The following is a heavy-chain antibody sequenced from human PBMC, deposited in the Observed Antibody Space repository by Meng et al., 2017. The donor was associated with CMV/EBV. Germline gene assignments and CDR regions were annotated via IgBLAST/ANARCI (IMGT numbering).Heavy chain of an antibody. J-gene: IGHJ4*02. CDR1: GGSISSVDYY. Sequence: SETLSPTCTLLGGSISSVDYYWSWIRQPPGKGLEWIGYIYYSGSTYYNPCLKSQVTISVDTSKNQFSLKLSSVTAADTAVYYCARVTAVWGYYFDYWGQGTLVTVSS. CDR2: IYYSGST. D-gene: IGHD3-16*01. V-gene: IGHV4-30-4*08. CDR3: ARVTAVWGYYFDY.